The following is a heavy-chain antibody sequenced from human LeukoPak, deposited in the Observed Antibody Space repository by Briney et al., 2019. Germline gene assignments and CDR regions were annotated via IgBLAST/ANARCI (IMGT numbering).Heavy chain of an antibody. CDR3: ARDPDSSGYYDWFDP. V-gene: IGHV4-34*01. J-gene: IGHJ5*02. CDR1: GGSFSGYY. D-gene: IGHD3-22*01. CDR2: INHSGST. Sequence: SETLSLTCAVYGGSFSGYYWSWIRQPPGKGLEWIGEINHSGSTNYNPSLTSRVTISVDTSKNQFSLKLSSVTAADTAVYYCARDPDSSGYYDWFDPWGQGTLVTVSS.